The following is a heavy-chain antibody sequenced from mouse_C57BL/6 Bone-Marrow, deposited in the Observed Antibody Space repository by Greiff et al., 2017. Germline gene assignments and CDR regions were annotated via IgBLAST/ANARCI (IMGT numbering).Heavy chain of an antibody. CDR2: IDPSDSYT. Sequence: QVQLQQPGAELVKPGASVKLSCKASGYTFTSYWMQWVKQRPGQGLEWIGEIDPSDSYTNYNQKFKGKATLTVDTSSSTAYMQLSSLTSEDSAVYYCVSNPPITTVVATDFGVWGTGTTVTVSS. CDR1: GYTFTSYW. J-gene: IGHJ1*03. CDR3: VSNPPITTVVATDFGV. V-gene: IGHV1-50*01. D-gene: IGHD1-1*01.